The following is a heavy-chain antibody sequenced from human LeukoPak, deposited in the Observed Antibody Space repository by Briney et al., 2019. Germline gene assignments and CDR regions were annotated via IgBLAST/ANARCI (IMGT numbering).Heavy chain of an antibody. CDR3: ARDEGRDGYNYFGY. CDR1: GGTFSSYA. Sequence: GASVKVSCKASGGTFSSYAISWVRQAPGQGLEWMGGIIPIFGTANYAQKFQGRVTITADESTSTAYMELSSLRPEDTAVYYCARDEGRDGYNYFGYWGQGTLVTVSS. D-gene: IGHD5-24*01. J-gene: IGHJ4*02. CDR2: IIPIFGTA. V-gene: IGHV1-69*13.